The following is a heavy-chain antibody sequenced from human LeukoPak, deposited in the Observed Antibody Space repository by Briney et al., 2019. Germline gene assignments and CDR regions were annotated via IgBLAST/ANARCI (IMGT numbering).Heavy chain of an antibody. Sequence: RAGESLKISCKGSGYTFTSYWIGWVRQMPGKGPEWMGIIYPGDSDTRYSPSFQGQVTISADKSISTAYLQWSSLKASDTAMYYCARVMGPTKALTYYYGMDVWGQGTTVTVSS. CDR3: ARVMGPTKALTYYYGMDV. CDR1: GYTFTSYW. D-gene: IGHD1-26*01. J-gene: IGHJ6*02. CDR2: IYPGDSDT. V-gene: IGHV5-51*01.